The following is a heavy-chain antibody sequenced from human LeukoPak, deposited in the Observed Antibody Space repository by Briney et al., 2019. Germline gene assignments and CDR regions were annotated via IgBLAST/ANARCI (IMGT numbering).Heavy chain of an antibody. V-gene: IGHV3-53*01. CDR3: ARAPDTEFDY. CDR1: GFTVSSNY. D-gene: IGHD5-18*01. J-gene: IGHJ4*02. CDR2: IYSGGST. Sequence: GGSLRLSCAASGFTVSSNYMSWVRQAPGKGLEWVSAIYSGGSTYYADSVKCRFTISRDNSKNTLYLQMNSLRAEDTAVYYCARAPDTEFDYWGQGTLVTVSS.